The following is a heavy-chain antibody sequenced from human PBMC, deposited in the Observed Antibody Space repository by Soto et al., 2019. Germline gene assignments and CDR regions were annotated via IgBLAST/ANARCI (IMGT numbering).Heavy chain of an antibody. CDR3: ARVLDGCSGGSCYRPSPPSFDY. CDR2: VGGGGSDT. V-gene: IGHV3-23*01. CDR1: GFNFKMYA. J-gene: IGHJ4*02. D-gene: IGHD2-15*01. Sequence: GGSLRLSCAASGFNFKMYAMIWIRQAPGRGLEWVSGVGGGGSDTYYADSVKDRFTVSRDNSKNTLDLEMSSLRAEDTAVYYCARVLDGCSGGSCYRPSPPSFDYWGQGTLVTVSS.